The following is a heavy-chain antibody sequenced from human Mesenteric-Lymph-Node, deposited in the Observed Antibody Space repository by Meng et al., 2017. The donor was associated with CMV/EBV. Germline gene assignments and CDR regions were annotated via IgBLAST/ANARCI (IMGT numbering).Heavy chain of an antibody. CDR1: GFTFSNYA. J-gene: IGHJ5*02. D-gene: IGHD2-21*02. CDR3: AKPKRGGTAVAAPRT. V-gene: IGHV3-30*02. CDR2: ILFDGSNN. Sequence: GGSLRLSCAASGFTFSNYAMHWVRQAPGKGLEWVTFILFDGSNNYYRDSVKGRFTISRDNSKNTLYLQMNSLRAEDTAVYYCAKPKRGGTAVAAPRTWGQGTLVTVSS.